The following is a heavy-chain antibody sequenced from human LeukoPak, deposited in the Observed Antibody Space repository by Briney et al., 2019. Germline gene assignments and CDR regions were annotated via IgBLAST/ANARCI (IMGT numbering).Heavy chain of an antibody. D-gene: IGHD5-12*01. J-gene: IGHJ6*03. V-gene: IGHV4-34*01. CDR1: GGSFSGYY. CDR2: INHSGST. CDR3: ANIGRLNYYYMDV. Sequence: TSETLSLTCAVYGGSFSGYYWSWIRQPPGKGLEWIGEINHSGSTNYNPSLKSRVTISVDTSKNQFSLKLSSVTAADTAVYYCANIGRLNYYYMDVWGKGTTVTVSS.